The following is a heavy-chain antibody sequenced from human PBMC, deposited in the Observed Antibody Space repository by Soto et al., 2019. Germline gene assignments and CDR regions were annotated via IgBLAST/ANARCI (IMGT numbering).Heavy chain of an antibody. J-gene: IGHJ5*02. V-gene: IGHV3-74*01. CDR1: GFTFTNYW. D-gene: IGHD5-12*01. Sequence: PGGSLRLSCAASGFTFTNYWMHWVRQGPGKGLMWVSRINGDGSSTKYADSVTGRFTISIDNAKNTLYLQMNSLTAEDTAVYYCSREDRPSRSGYGPWGQGTVVTVS. CDR3: SREDRPSRSGYGP. CDR2: INGDGSST.